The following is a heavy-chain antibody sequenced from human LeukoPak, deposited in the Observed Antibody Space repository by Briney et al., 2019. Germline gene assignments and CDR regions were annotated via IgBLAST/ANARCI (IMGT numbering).Heavy chain of an antibody. CDR2: IDPSDSYT. Sequence: GESLRISCKGSGYSFTSYWISWVRQMPGKGLEWMGRIDPSDSYTNYSPSFQGHVTISADKSISTAYLQWSSLKASGTAMYYCARHLTSTIAAAVTWGQGTLVTVSS. CDR3: ARHLTSTIAAAVT. V-gene: IGHV5-10-1*01. D-gene: IGHD6-13*01. CDR1: GYSFTSYW. J-gene: IGHJ5*02.